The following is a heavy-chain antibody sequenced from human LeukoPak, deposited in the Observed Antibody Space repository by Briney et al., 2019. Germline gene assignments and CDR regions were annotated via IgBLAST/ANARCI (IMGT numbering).Heavy chain of an antibody. CDR2: ISYDGGNK. V-gene: IGHV3-30*18. D-gene: IGHD3-9*01. J-gene: IGHJ4*02. CDR3: AKDHEDILTGYYTPDY. Sequence: GGSLRLSCAASGLTFSSYGMHWVRQAPGKGLEWVAVISYDGGNKYYADSVKGRFTISRDNSKNTLYLQMNSLRAEDTAVYYCAKDHEDILTGYYTPDYWGQGTLVTVSS. CDR1: GLTFSSYG.